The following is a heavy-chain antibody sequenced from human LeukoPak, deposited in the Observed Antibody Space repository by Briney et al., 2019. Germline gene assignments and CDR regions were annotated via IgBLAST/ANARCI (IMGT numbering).Heavy chain of an antibody. Sequence: SEALSHTCTVSGGSISSGGYYWSWIRQPPGKGLEWIGYIYYSGSTNYNPSLKSRVTISVDTSKNQFSLKLSSVTAADTAVYYCARGEVWLDYWGQGTLVTVSS. CDR1: GGSISSGGYY. CDR2: IYYSGST. J-gene: IGHJ4*02. CDR3: ARGEVWLDY. D-gene: IGHD3-16*01. V-gene: IGHV4-61*08.